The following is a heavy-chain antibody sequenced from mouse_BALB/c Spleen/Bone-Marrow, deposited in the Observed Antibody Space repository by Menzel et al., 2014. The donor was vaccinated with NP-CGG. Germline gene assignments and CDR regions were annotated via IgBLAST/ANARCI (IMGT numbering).Heavy chain of an antibody. J-gene: IGHJ2*01. V-gene: IGHV1-67*01. CDR1: GYTFTAYA. CDR3: ARNFYGSSYFDY. CDR2: ISTYSGNT. D-gene: IGHD1-1*01. Sequence: VQLQQSGPELVRPGVSVKLSCKGSGYTFTAYAMHWVKQSHAESLEWIGLISTYSGNTHYNQDFKGKATMTVDKSSSTAYMELARLTSDDSAIYYCARNFYGSSYFDYWGQGTTLTVSS.